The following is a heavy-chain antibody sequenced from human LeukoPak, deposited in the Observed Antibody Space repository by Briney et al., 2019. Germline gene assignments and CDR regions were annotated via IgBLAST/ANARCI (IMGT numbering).Heavy chain of an antibody. J-gene: IGHJ4*02. CDR3: AREQTRGGDLHY. CDR1: GFTFSSYW. Sequence: GGSLRLSCAASGFTFSSYWMSWVRQAPGKGLEWVSSISFNNVIFYADSVKGRFTISRDNAKNSLYLQMFSLRAEDTAVYYCAREQTRGGDLHYWGQGALVTVSS. D-gene: IGHD2-21*02. CDR2: ISFNNVI. V-gene: IGHV3-21*01.